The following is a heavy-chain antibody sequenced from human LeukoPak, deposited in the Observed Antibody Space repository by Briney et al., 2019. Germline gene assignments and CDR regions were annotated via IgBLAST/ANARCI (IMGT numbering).Heavy chain of an antibody. J-gene: IGHJ6*03. V-gene: IGHV3-23*01. D-gene: IGHD5-18*01. Sequence: PAGPRRLPYEASGFAVTNNAVSWVRQPPARRQEWVSSIRGGGETYYADSVKGRFTLSRQNTKNSLYLYMNNLGGEDTALYFCARGSVQLWLRDTYYYMDVWGKGTTVTVSS. CDR1: GFAVTNNA. CDR2: IRGGGET. CDR3: ARGSVQLWLRDTYYYMDV.